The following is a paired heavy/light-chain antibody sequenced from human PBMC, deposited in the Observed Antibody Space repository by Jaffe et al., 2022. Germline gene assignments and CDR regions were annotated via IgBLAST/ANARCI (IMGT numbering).Light chain of an antibody. CDR1: QSVLYSVNNRNY. CDR2: WAS. V-gene: IGKV4-1*01. J-gene: IGKJ2*01. Sequence: DIVMTQSPDSLAVSLGERATINCKSSQSVLYSVNNRNYLAWYQLKPGQPPKLLIYWASTRESGVPDRFSGSGSGTDFTLTISSLQAEDVAVYYCQQYYQTLYTFGQGTKLEI. CDR3: QQYYQTLYT.
Heavy chain of an antibody. J-gene: IGHJ4*02. Sequence: QVQLQESGPGLVKPSETLSLTCTVSGGFISTYYWSWIRQSPGKGLEWIGDSHYSGSTNYNPSLKSRVTISVDTSKNQFSLKLSSVTAADTAVYFCARFGYCDGGNCHFDYWGQGTLVTVSS. CDR2: SHYSGST. CDR1: GGFISTYY. V-gene: IGHV4-59*01. D-gene: IGHD2-15*01. CDR3: ARFGYCDGGNCHFDY.